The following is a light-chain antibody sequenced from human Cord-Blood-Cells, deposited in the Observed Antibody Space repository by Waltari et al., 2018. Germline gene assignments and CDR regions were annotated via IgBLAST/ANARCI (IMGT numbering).Light chain of an antibody. V-gene: IGLV2-14*03. J-gene: IGLJ3*02. CDR2: DVS. Sequence: QSALTQPASVSGSPGQSITISCTGTSSDVGGYNYVSWYQQHPGKAPKLMIYDVSNRPSGVSTRFSGYKSGNTASLTISGLQAEDGADYYCSSYTSSSTLWVFGGGTKLTVL. CDR3: SSYTSSSTLWV. CDR1: SSDVGGYNY.